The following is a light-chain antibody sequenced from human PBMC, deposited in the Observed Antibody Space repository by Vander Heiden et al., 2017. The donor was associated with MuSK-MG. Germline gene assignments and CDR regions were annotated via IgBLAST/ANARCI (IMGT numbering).Light chain of an antibody. V-gene: IGKV1-5*03. J-gene: IGKJ1*01. CDR1: QSISSW. Sequence: DIQMTQSPSTLSASVGDRVTITCRASQSISSWLAWYQQKPGKAPKLLIYKASSLESAVPSRFSGSGSGTEFTLSIMSLQPDDFATYYCQEDNTYSWTFGQGTKVEIK. CDR2: KAS. CDR3: QEDNTYSWT.